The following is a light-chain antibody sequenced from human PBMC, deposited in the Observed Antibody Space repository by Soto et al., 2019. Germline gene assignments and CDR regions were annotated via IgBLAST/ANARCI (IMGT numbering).Light chain of an antibody. CDR2: GNS. CDR3: QSYDSSLSGCYV. V-gene: IGLV1-40*01. CDR1: SSNIGAGYD. J-gene: IGLJ1*01. Sequence: QLVLTQPPSVSGAPGQRVTISCTGSSSNIGAGYDVHWYQQLPGTDPKLLIYGNSNRPSGVPDRFSGSKSGTSASLAITGLQAEDEADYYCQSYDSSLSGCYVFGTGTKLTVL.